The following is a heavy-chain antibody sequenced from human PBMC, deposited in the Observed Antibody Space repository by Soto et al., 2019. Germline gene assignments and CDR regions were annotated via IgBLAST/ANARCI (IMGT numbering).Heavy chain of an antibody. V-gene: IGHV4-4*02. D-gene: IGHD5-18*01. CDR1: GGSISNGHW. CDR3: ATHRGNTYGPYDD. J-gene: IGHJ4*02. Sequence: SETLSLTCAVSGGSISNGHWWSWVRQSPGKGLEWSGEIFHSGSTNYNPSLKSRVTISVDNSKNHFSLNLNSVTAADTAVYYCATHRGNTYGPYDDWGQGTLVTVSS. CDR2: IFHSGST.